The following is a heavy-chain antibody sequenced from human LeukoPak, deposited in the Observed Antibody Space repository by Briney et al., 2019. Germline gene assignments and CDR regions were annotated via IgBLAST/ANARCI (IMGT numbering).Heavy chain of an antibody. CDR1: GDSISGSSYY. CDR3: ARHPPYGAHDY. CDR2: ITS. V-gene: IGHV4-39*01. Sequence: SETLSLTCSVSGDSISGSSYYWAWVRQSPGKGLEWIGSITSHFQSALNSRVTISLDTSKNQFSLKLTSVTVTDTAVYYCARHPPYGAHDYWGQGILVTVYS. J-gene: IGHJ4*02. D-gene: IGHD4-17*01.